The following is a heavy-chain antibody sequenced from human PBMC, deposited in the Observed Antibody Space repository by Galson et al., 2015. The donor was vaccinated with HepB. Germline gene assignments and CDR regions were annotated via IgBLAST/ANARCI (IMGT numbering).Heavy chain of an antibody. CDR3: AKAWFDYYYGMDV. V-gene: IGHV3-30*18. D-gene: IGHD3-10*01. CDR1: GFTFSAYG. CDR2: ISYDGLHK. Sequence: SLRLSCAVSGFTFSAYGIHWVRQAPGKGLEWVAVISYDGLHKYYADSVKGRFTISRDNSKNTVYLQISSLRADDTAVYYCAKAWFDYYYGMDVWGQGTAVTVTS. J-gene: IGHJ6*02.